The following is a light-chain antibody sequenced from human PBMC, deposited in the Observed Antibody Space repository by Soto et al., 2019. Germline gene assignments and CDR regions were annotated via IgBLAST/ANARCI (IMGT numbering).Light chain of an antibody. CDR2: LNSDGSH. J-gene: IGLJ1*01. V-gene: IGLV4-69*01. CDR3: QTWGTGIHV. Sequence: QLVLTQSPSASASLGASVKVTCTLSSGHSYYAIAWHQQQPEKGPRYLMKLNSDGSHNKGDGIPDRFSGSSSGAERYLTISSLQSDDEADYYCQTWGTGIHVFGTGTKLTVL. CDR1: SGHSYYA.